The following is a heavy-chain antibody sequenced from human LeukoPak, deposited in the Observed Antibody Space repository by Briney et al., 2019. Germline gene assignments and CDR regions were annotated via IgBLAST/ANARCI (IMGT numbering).Heavy chain of an antibody. D-gene: IGHD5-24*01. CDR1: GFTFDDYG. V-gene: IGHV3-20*04. Sequence: GGSLRLSCAASGFTFDDYGMSWVRQAPGKGLEWVSGINWNGGSTGYADSVKGRFTISRDNAKNSLYLQMNSLRAEDTALYYCARAFRDGYNYYFDYWGQGTLVTVSS. CDR3: ARAFRDGYNYYFDY. CDR2: INWNGGST. J-gene: IGHJ4*02.